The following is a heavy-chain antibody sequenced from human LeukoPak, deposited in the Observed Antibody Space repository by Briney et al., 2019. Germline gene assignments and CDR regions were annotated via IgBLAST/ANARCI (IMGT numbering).Heavy chain of an antibody. J-gene: IGHJ4*02. Sequence: GGSLRLSCAASGFTFSSYDMSWVRQAPGKGLDWVSTISGSGGSIYYADSVKGRFTISRDDSKSIAYLQMNSLKTEDTAVYYCTGSFGELTFFDYWGQGTLVTVSS. D-gene: IGHD3-10*01. CDR1: GFTFSSYD. V-gene: IGHV3-23*01. CDR3: TGSFGELTFFDY. CDR2: ISGSGGSI.